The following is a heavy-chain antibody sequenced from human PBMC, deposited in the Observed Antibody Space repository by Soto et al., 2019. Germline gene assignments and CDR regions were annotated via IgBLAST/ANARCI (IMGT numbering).Heavy chain of an antibody. CDR2: IYYSGST. J-gene: IGHJ3*02. D-gene: IGHD3-22*01. CDR3: ARGRHYYDSSGSKRAFDI. CDR1: GGSISSYY. Sequence: SETLCLTCTVFGGSISSYYWSWILQPPGKGLEWIGYIYYSGSTNYNPSLKSRVTISVDTSKNQFSLKLSSVTAADTAVYYCARGRHYYDSSGSKRAFDIWGQGTMVTVSS. V-gene: IGHV4-59*12.